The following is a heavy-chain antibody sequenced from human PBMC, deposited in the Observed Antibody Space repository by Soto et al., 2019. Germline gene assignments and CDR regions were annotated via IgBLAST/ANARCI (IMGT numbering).Heavy chain of an antibody. J-gene: IGHJ6*02. CDR1: GGSISSSSYY. V-gene: IGHV4-39*01. CDR3: ARQYYDFWSGYYSSLTYYYYYGTDV. Sequence: AETLSLTCAVSGGSISSSSYYWVWIRHPPGKGLEWIGSIYYSGSTYYNPSLKSRVTISVDTSKNQFSLKLSSVTAADTAVYYCARQYYDFWSGYYSSLTYYYYYGTDVWGQGTTVTVSS. CDR2: IYYSGST. D-gene: IGHD3-3*01.